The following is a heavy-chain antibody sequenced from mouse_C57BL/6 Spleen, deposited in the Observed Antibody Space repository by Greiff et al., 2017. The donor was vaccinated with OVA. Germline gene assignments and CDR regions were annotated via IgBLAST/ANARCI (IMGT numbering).Heavy chain of an antibody. Sequence: EVKLMESGGGLVKPGGSLKLSCAASGFTFSDYGMHWVRQAPEKGLEWVAYISSGSSTIYYADTVKGRFTISRDNAKNTLFLQMTSLRSEDTAMYYCARGRLLRSYFDYWGQGTTLTVSS. J-gene: IGHJ2*01. V-gene: IGHV5-17*01. CDR3: ARGRLLRSYFDY. CDR1: GFTFSDYG. CDR2: ISSGSSTI. D-gene: IGHD1-1*01.